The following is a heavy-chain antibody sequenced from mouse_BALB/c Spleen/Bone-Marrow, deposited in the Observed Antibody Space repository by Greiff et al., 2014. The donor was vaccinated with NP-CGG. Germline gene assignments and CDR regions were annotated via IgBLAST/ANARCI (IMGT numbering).Heavy chain of an antibody. CDR2: ISYSGNA. CDR3: ARGNGYRFDY. CDR1: GDSITSSY. J-gene: IGHJ2*01. D-gene: IGHD1-2*01. Sequence: VQLQQSGPSLVKPSQTLSLTCSVTGDSITSSYWNWIRKFPGNKLEYMGYISYSGNAYYNPSLKSRISLTRDTSKNQYYLQLNSVTTEDTATYFCARGNGYRFDYWGQGTTLTVSS. V-gene: IGHV3-8*02.